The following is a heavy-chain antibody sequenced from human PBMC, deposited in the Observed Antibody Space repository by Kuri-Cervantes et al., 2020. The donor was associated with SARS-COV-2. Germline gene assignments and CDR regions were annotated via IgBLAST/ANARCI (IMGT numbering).Heavy chain of an antibody. CDR3: ARAQRGFLVALDY. D-gene: IGHD3-3*01. J-gene: IGHJ4*02. CDR1: GFTFSSDS. Sequence: GESLKIPFAASGFTFSSDSMNWVRQAPGKGLEWVSSISSSSSYIYYADSVKGRFTISRDNAKNSLYLQMNSLRAEDTAVYYCARAQRGFLVALDYWGQGTLVTVSS. V-gene: IGHV3-21*01. CDR2: ISSSSSYI.